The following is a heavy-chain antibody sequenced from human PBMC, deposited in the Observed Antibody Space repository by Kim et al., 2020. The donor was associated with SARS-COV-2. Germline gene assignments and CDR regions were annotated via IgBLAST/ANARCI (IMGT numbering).Heavy chain of an antibody. D-gene: IGHD2-2*01. CDR3: ARHLYCSSTSCYVHEIYSGYDLWVGGDAFDI. Sequence: SETLSLTCTVSGGSISSSSYYWGWIRQPPGKGLEWIGSIYYSGSTYYNPSLKSRVTISVDTSKNQFSLKLSSVTAADTAVYYCARHLYCSSTSCYVHEIYSGYDLWVGGDAFDIWGQGTMVTVSS. CDR1: GGSISSSSYY. CDR2: IYYSGST. V-gene: IGHV4-39*01. J-gene: IGHJ3*02.